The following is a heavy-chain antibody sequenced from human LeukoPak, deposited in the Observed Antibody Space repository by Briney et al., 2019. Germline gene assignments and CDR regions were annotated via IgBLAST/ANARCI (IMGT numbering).Heavy chain of an antibody. Sequence: ASVKVSCKASGYTFTGYYMHWVRQAPGQGLEWMGWINPNSGGTNYAQKFQGRVTMTRDTSISTAYMELSRLRSDDTAVYYCAREVYDSRIAAAGTSFDYWGQGTLVTVSS. D-gene: IGHD6-13*01. CDR3: AREVYDSRIAAAGTSFDY. CDR2: INPNSGGT. CDR1: GYTFTGYY. V-gene: IGHV1-2*02. J-gene: IGHJ4*02.